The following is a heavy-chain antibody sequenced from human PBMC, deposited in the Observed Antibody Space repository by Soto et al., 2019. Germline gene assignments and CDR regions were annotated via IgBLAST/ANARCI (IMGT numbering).Heavy chain of an antibody. CDR2: MSSSGNTI. CDR3: PRAAGWFDP. V-gene: IGHV3-11*01. CDR1: GFTFSDYS. J-gene: IGHJ5*02. Sequence: QVQLVETGEGMVKSGGSLGLSCAASGFTFSDYSMSWIRQAPGKGLEWVSYMSSSGNTIYYADSVKGRFTISRDNAKNSLHLQMNSLRAEDTAVYYCPRAAGWFDPWGQGTLVTVSS.